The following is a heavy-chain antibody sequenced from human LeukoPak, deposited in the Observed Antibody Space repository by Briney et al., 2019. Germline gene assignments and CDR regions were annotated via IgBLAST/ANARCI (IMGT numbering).Heavy chain of an antibody. CDR3: ARGPNWNDEDY. V-gene: IGHV3-21*01. CDR1: GFTFSSYS. CDR2: ISSSSSYI. Sequence: GGSLRLSCAASGFTFSSYSMNWVRQAPGKGLEWVSSISSSSSYIYYADSVKGRFTISRDNARNSLYLQMNSLRAEDTAVYYCARGPNWNDEDYWGQGTLVTVSS. D-gene: IGHD1-20*01. J-gene: IGHJ4*02.